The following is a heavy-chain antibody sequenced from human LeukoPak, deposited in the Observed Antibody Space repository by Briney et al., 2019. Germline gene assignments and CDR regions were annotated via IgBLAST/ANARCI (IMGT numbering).Heavy chain of an antibody. CDR3: ARRSIVVVPAAKRIYFDY. D-gene: IGHD2-2*01. V-gene: IGHV5-51*01. J-gene: IGHJ4*02. CDR1: GYSFTSYW. CDR2: IYPGDSDT. Sequence: GESLKICCKGSGYSFTSYWIGWVRQMPGKGLERMGIIYPGDSDTRYSPSFQGQVTISADKSISTAYLQWSSLKASDTAMYYCARRSIVVVPAAKRIYFDYWGQGTLVTVSS.